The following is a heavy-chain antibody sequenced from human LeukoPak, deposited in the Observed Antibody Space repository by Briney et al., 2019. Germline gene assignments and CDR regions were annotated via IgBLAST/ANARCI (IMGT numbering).Heavy chain of an antibody. CDR2: IKQDGSEK. CDR1: GFTFSSYW. CDR3: ARDLGSGWYEGIDY. J-gene: IGHJ4*02. V-gene: IGHV3-7*01. Sequence: GSLRLSCAASGFTFSSYWMSWVRQAPGKGLEWVANIKQDGSEKYYVDSVKGRFTISRDNAKNSLYLQMNSLRAEDTAVYYCARDLGSGWYEGIDYWGQGTLVTVSS. D-gene: IGHD6-19*01.